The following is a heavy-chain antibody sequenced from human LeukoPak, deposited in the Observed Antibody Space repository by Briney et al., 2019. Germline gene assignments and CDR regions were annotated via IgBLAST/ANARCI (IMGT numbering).Heavy chain of an antibody. CDR2: ISTYNGKT. Sequence: SVKVSCKASGYTFTRYGITWVRQAPGQGLEWMGWISTYNGKTNYAQKVQDRVTMTTDTSTSTVYMELRSLRSDDTALYYCARDFSNFSYGTWFDPWSQGTLVTVSS. CDR1: GYTFTRYG. CDR3: ARDFSNFSYGTWFDP. J-gene: IGHJ5*02. D-gene: IGHD1-1*01. V-gene: IGHV1-18*01.